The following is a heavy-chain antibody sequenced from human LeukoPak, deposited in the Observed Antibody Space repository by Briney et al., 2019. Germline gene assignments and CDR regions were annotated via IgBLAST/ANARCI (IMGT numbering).Heavy chain of an antibody. Sequence: PGGSLRLSCAGSGFTFSSYAMNWVRQAPGKGLEWVSVVSSGGVNTYYADSVKGRFTVSRDNSKNTMYLQMNSLRAEDTALYYCARGRGSGNYNWLDSWGQGTLVTVSS. V-gene: IGHV3-23*01. J-gene: IGHJ5*01. CDR3: ARGRGSGNYNWLDS. CDR2: VSSGGVNT. CDR1: GFTFSSYA. D-gene: IGHD3-10*01.